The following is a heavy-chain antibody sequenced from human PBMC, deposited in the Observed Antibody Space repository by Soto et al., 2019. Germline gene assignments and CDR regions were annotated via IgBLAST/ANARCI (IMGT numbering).Heavy chain of an antibody. CDR2: ISAYNGNT. J-gene: IGHJ6*02. D-gene: IGHD6-13*01. V-gene: IGHV1-18*01. Sequence: ASVKVSCKASGYTFTSYGISWVRQAPGQGLEWMEWISAYNGNTNYAQKLQGRVTMTTDTSTSTAYMELRRLRSDDTAVYYCARDSGIAAAGRHYYYYYYGMDVWGQGTTVTVSS. CDR3: ARDSGIAAAGRHYYYYYYGMDV. CDR1: GYTFTSYG.